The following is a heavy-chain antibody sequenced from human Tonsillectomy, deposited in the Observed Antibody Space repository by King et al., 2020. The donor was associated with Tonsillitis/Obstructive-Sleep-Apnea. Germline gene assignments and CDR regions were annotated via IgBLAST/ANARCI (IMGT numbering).Heavy chain of an antibody. Sequence: VQLVESGGGLVQPGGSPRLSCAASEFTFSNHAMSWVRQAPGKGLEWVSTISGSGGSSYYADSVKGRFTISRDNSKNTLYLQMTSLRAEDTAVYYCARDYSNRHCDAFDIWGQGTMVTVSS. V-gene: IGHV3-23*04. CDR1: EFTFSNHA. CDR2: ISGSGGSS. CDR3: ARDYSNRHCDAFDI. J-gene: IGHJ3*02. D-gene: IGHD4-11*01.